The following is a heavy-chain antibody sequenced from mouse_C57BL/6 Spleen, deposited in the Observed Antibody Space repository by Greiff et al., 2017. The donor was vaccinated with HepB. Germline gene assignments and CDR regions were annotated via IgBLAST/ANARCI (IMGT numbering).Heavy chain of an antibody. D-gene: IGHD2-5*01. CDR2: IDPGSGNT. J-gene: IGHJ1*03. V-gene: IGHV1-76*01. CDR3: AREGSNYAGWYFDV. CDR1: GYTFTDYY. Sequence: QVQLQQSGAELVRPGASVKLSCKASGYTFTDYYINWVKQRPGQGLEWIARIDPGSGNTYYNEKFKGKATLTAEKSSSTAYMQRSSLTSEDSAVYVCAREGSNYAGWYFDVWGTGTTVTVSS.